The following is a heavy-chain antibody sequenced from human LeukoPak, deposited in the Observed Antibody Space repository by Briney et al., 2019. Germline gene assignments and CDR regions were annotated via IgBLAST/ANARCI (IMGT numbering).Heavy chain of an antibody. CDR2: ISYDGSNK. CDR1: GFTFSSYG. D-gene: IGHD3-22*01. V-gene: IGHV3-30*18. J-gene: IGHJ4*02. CDR3: AKDPQYFYNSSGYLVGGFFDY. Sequence: GGSLRLSCAASGFTFSSYGMHWVRQAPGKGLEWVAVISYDGSNKYYADSVKGRFTISRDNSKNSLYLQMNSLRAEDTAVYYCAKDPQYFYNSSGYLVGGFFDYWGQGTLVTVSS.